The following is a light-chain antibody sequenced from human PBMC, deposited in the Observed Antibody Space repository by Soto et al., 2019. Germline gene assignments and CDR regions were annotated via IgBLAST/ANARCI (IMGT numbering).Light chain of an antibody. CDR1: SSDVGGYKY. Sequence: QSVLTQPASVSESPGQSITISCTGSSSDVGGYKYVSWYQQHPGKAPKLLIYDVTNRPSGVSNRFSGSKSGYTASLTISGLQSEDEADSYCSSYTSFKTLVFGPGTKVTVL. CDR3: SSYTSFKTLV. J-gene: IGLJ1*01. V-gene: IGLV2-14*01. CDR2: DVT.